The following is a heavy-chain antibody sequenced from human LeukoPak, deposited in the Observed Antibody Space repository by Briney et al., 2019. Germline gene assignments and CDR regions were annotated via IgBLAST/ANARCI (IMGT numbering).Heavy chain of an antibody. J-gene: IGHJ2*01. CDR2: IYPGDSDT. CDR3: ARRGTAPHVRYFDL. D-gene: IGHD3-16*01. CDR1: GYSFTSYW. Sequence: GASLQISCKGSGYSFTSYWIGWVRQVPGKGLEWMGIIYPGDSDTRYSPSFQGQVTISADKSISTAYLQWSSLKASDTAMYYCARRGTAPHVRYFDLWGRGTLVTVSS. V-gene: IGHV5-51*01.